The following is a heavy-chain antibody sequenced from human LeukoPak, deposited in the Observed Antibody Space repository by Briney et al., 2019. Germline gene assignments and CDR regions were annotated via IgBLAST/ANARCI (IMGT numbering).Heavy chain of an antibody. J-gene: IGHJ5*02. Sequence: GASVKVSCKASGYTFTSYDINWVRQATGQGLEWMGWMNPNSGNTGYAQKFQGRVTMTRNTSISTAYMELSSLRSEDTAVYYCARRAASRIAAAGMGWFDPWGQGTLVTVSS. CDR1: GYTFTSYD. CDR2: MNPNSGNT. D-gene: IGHD6-13*01. CDR3: ARRAASRIAAAGMGWFDP. V-gene: IGHV1-8*01.